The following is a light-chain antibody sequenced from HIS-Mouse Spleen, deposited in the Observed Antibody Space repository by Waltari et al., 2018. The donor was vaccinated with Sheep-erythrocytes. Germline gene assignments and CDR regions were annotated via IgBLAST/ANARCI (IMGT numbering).Light chain of an antibody. CDR1: SSNIGSNT. V-gene: IGLV1-44*01. CDR3: AAWDDSLNGYV. Sequence: QSVLTQPPSAPGTPGPRVTIPCSGSSSNIGSNTVNWYQQLPGTAPKLLIYSNNQRPSGVPDRFSGSKSGTSASLAISGLQSEDEADYYCAAWDDSLNGYVFGTGTKVTVL. J-gene: IGLJ1*01. CDR2: SNN.